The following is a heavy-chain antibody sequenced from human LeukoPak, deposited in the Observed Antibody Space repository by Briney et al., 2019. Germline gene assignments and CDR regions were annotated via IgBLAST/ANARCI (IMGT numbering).Heavy chain of an antibody. D-gene: IGHD5-24*01. CDR2: IIPILDIT. V-gene: IGHV1-69*04. CDR3: ARDVIEMATFDY. J-gene: IGHJ4*02. Sequence: ASVKVSCKASGGTFSSYAISWVRQAPGQGLEWMGRIIPILDITNYAQKFQGRVTITADKSTSRVYMEVSSPRFEDTAVYYCARDVIEMATFDYWGQGTLVTVSS. CDR1: GGTFSSYA.